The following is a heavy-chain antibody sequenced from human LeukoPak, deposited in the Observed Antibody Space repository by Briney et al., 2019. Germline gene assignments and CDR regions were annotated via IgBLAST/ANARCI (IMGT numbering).Heavy chain of an antibody. D-gene: IGHD1-26*01. Sequence: GGSLRLSCAASGFTFSSYNMNWVRQAPGKGLEWVSSTTSSSSYIYYADSVKGRFTISRDNAKNSLYLQMNSLTAEDTAVYYCARDPYSGSYSADVYYYCMDVWGKGTTVTVSS. CDR3: ARDPYSGSYSADVYYYCMDV. CDR1: GFTFSSYN. J-gene: IGHJ6*03. V-gene: IGHV3-21*06. CDR2: TTSSSSYI.